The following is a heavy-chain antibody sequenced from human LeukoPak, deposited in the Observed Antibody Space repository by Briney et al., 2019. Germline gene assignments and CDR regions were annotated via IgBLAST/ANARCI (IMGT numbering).Heavy chain of an antibody. Sequence: SETLSLTCTVSGGSITDTSYFWGWIRQPPGKGLEWIGSIYYRVNTYYSPSLKSRVTLFVDTSKNQFSLKLSSVTAADTAIYYCARRKVAAEIDSWGQGTLVTVSS. CDR2: IYYRVNT. CDR1: GGSITDTSYF. J-gene: IGHJ4*02. V-gene: IGHV4-39*01. CDR3: ARRKVAAEIDS. D-gene: IGHD6-13*01.